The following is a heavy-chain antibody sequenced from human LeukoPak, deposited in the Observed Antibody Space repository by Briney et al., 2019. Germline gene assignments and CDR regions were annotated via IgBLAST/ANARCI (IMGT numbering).Heavy chain of an antibody. CDR2: ISWNSGSI. Sequence: GGSLRLSCAASGFTFSTYSMSWVRQAPGKGLEWVSGISWNSGSIAYADSVKGRFTISRDNARNSLYLLMNSLRPEDTALYYCAKDNDYYDSSGPFDPWGQGTLVTVSS. V-gene: IGHV3-9*01. CDR3: AKDNDYYDSSGPFDP. CDR1: GFTFSTYS. D-gene: IGHD3-22*01. J-gene: IGHJ5*02.